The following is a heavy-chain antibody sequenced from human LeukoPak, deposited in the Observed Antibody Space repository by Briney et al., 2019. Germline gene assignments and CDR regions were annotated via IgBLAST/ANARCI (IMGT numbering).Heavy chain of an antibody. Sequence: GGSLRLSCAASGFTFSSYWMSWVRQAPGKGLEWVSTIGVGGITYYTDSVKGRFTISRDNSKNTLYVQMNSLRAEDTAVYYCAKDRDSTWYDWGQGSLVTVSS. CDR1: GFTFSSYW. CDR2: IGVGGIT. V-gene: IGHV3-23*01. J-gene: IGHJ4*02. D-gene: IGHD6-13*01. CDR3: AKDRDSTWYD.